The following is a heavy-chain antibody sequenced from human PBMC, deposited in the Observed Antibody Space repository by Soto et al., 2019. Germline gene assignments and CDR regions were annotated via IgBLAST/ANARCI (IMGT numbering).Heavy chain of an antibody. CDR2: ITPMLGTS. D-gene: IGHD6-19*01. V-gene: IGHV1-69*01. CDR3: ATYRPGSSGANCFDP. Sequence: QLVQSGAEVKKPGSAVKVSCQAFGGTFSKYGVSWVRQAPGQWLQWMGGITPMLGTSTITKRFHDRVTLTADEFTTVAYMELNSLTSEDTAIYYCATYRPGSSGANCFDPWGQGTLITVSP. J-gene: IGHJ5*02. CDR1: GGTFSKYG.